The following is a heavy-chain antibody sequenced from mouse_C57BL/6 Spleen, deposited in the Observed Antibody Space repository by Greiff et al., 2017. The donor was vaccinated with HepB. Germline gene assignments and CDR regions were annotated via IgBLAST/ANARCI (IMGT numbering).Heavy chain of an antibody. CDR2: IDPSDSET. V-gene: IGHV1-52*01. CDR3: AREGTYYYGSSFAY. CDR1: GYTFTSYW. D-gene: IGHD1-1*01. Sequence: VQLQQSGAELVRPGSSVKLSCKASGYTFTSYWMHWVKQRPIQGLEWIGNIDPSDSETNYNQKFKDKATLTVDKSSSTAYMQLSSLTSEDSAVYYCAREGTYYYGSSFAYWGQGTLVTVAA. J-gene: IGHJ3*01.